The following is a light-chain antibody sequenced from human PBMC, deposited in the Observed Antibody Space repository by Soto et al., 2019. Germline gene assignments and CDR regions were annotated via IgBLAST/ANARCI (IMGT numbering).Light chain of an antibody. J-gene: IGKJ1*01. CDR2: DAS. CDR1: HFIYNH. V-gene: IGKV1-33*01. CDR3: QQHDYHRWT. Sequence: DIQMTQSPSSLSASVGDRVTITCQASHFIYNHLNWYQQKPGKAPKLLIYDASSLAPGVPLRFSGSGVGTDFTFTVTSLQPEDVATYYCQQHDYHRWTFGQGTKVEI.